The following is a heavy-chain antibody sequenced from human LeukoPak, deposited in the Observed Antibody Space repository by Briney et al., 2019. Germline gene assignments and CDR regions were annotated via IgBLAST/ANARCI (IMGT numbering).Heavy chain of an antibody. CDR2: IYPGDSDT. V-gene: IGHV5-51*01. CDR3: ARRGNGGYDYFHS. D-gene: IGHD5-12*01. J-gene: IGHJ4*02. Sequence: GESLKISCKGSGYSFASDWIGWVRQMPGKGLEWMGIIYPGDSDTRYSPSFQGQVTFSADKSISTAYLQWSSLKASDTAIYYCARRGNGGYDYFHSWGQGTLVTVSS. CDR1: GYSFASDW.